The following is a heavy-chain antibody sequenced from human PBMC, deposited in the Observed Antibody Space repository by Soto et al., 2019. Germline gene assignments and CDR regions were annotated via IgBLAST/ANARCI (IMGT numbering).Heavy chain of an antibody. J-gene: IGHJ5*02. D-gene: IGHD3-10*01. Sequence: SQTLSLTCAISGDSVSSYSAALNWIMQSPSVGLEWLGRTYYRSRFFSDYAESVKSRIIINPDTSKNQFSLQLKSVTPEDTAVYYCVRDRYSSSGWFDPWGQGTPVTVSS. V-gene: IGHV6-1*01. CDR2: TYYRSRFFS. CDR3: VRDRYSSSGWFDP. CDR1: GDSVSSYSAA.